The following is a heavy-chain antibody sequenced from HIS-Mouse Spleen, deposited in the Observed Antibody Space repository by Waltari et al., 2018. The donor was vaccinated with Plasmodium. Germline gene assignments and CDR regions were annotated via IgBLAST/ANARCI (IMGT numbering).Heavy chain of an antibody. Sequence: EVQLVESGGGLIQPGGSLRLSCAASGFTVSRNYMSWVRQSPGKGWEWAVLFLIGGIHTIADAVKGRFTISQNISKNTVDLQMNILRAEDTAVYYCARGMKSSSSAFDIWGQGTMVTVSS. CDR1: GFTVSRNY. CDR2: FLIGGI. V-gene: IGHV3-53*01. CDR3: ARGMKSSSSAFDI. J-gene: IGHJ3*02. D-gene: IGHD6-6*01.